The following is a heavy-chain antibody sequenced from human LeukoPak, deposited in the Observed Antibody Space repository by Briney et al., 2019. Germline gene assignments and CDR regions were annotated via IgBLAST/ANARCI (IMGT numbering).Heavy chain of an antibody. CDR1: GGTFSSYA. CDR3: ARVPRTTYYYDSSSEY. CDR2: IIPIFGTA. V-gene: IGHV1-69*05. J-gene: IGHJ4*02. Sequence: ASVKVSCKASGGTFSSYAISWVRQAPGQGLEWMGRIIPIFGTANYAQKFQGRVTITTDESTSTAYMELSSLRSEDMPVYYCARVPRTTYYYDSSSEYWRQGTLVTVSS. D-gene: IGHD3-22*01.